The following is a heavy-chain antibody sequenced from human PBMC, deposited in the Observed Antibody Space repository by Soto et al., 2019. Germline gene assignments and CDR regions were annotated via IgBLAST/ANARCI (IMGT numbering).Heavy chain of an antibody. CDR2: IYYSGST. CDR3: ARVDYGFDWDLNENWFDP. CDR1: GGSISSGDCY. Sequence: SETLSLTCTVSGGSISSGDCYWSWIRQPPGKCLEWIGYIYYSGSTYYNPSLKSRVTISVDTSKNQFSLKLSSVTAADTAVYYCARVDYGFDWDLNENWFDPWGQGTLVTVYS. J-gene: IGHJ5*02. D-gene: IGHD3-9*01. V-gene: IGHV4-30-4*01.